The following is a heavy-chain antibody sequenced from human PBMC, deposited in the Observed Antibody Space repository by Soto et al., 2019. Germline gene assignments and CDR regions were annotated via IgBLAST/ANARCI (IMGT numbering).Heavy chain of an antibody. CDR3: ARDRLMATAGTARHYFGLDV. CDR1: GGSVRSGGYY. D-gene: IGHD5-18*01. CDR2: IYYSGNT. J-gene: IGHJ6*02. V-gene: IGHV4-31*03. Sequence: SETLSLTCTVSGGSVRSGGYYWSWFRQNPRRGLEWIGNIYYSGNTYYNPSLKSRLTISVDTSKNQFSLNLSSVTAADTAVYYCARDRLMATAGTARHYFGLDVWGQGTTVT.